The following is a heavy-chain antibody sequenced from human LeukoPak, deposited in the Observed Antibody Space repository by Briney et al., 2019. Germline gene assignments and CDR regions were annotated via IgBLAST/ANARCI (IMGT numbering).Heavy chain of an antibody. J-gene: IGHJ6*03. Sequence: SVKVSCKASGGTFSSYAVSWVRQAPGQGLEWMGGIIPIFGTANYAQKFQGRVTITADKSTSTAYMELSSLRSEDTAVYYCARTGDYDSSGNLELSYYYYMDVWGKGTTVTVSS. CDR3: ARTGDYDSSGNLELSYYYYMDV. CDR1: GGTFSSYA. D-gene: IGHD3-22*01. CDR2: IIPIFGTA. V-gene: IGHV1-69*06.